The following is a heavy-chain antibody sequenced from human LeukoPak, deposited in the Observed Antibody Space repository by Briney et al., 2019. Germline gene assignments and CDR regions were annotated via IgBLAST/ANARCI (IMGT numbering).Heavy chain of an antibody. Sequence: SETLSLTCAVYGGSFSGYYWSWIRQPPGKGLEWIGEINHSGSTNYNPSLKSRVTISVDTSKNQFSLKLSSVTAADTAVYYCARDGANSYYYDSSGYSTGEIDYWGQGTLVTVSS. CDR1: GGSFSGYY. J-gene: IGHJ4*02. CDR3: ARDGANSYYYDSSGYSTGEIDY. V-gene: IGHV4-34*01. D-gene: IGHD3-22*01. CDR2: INHSGST.